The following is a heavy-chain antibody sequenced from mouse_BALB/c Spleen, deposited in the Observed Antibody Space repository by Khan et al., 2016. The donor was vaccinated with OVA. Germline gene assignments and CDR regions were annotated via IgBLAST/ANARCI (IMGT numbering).Heavy chain of an antibody. CDR2: INPYNDGT. Sequence: EVQLQESGPELVKPGASVKMSCKASGYTFTSYVMHWVKQKPGQGLEWIGYINPYNDGTKYNEKFKGKATLTSDKSSSTSYMELRSLTSEDSAVYYCARSTYYGNPYAMDYWGQGTSVTVSS. CDR1: GYTFTSYV. D-gene: IGHD2-10*01. CDR3: ARSTYYGNPYAMDY. V-gene: IGHV1S136*01. J-gene: IGHJ4*01.